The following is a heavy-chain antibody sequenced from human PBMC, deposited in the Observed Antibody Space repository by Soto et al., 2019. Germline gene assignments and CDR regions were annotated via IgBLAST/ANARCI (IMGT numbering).Heavy chain of an antibody. CDR3: AKAVDTAMVPSNFDY. V-gene: IGHV3-9*01. CDR2: ISWNSGSI. Sequence: PGGSLRLSCAASGFTFDDYAMHWVRQAPGKGLEWVSGISWNSGSIGYADSVKGRFTISRDNAKNSLYLQMNSLRAEDTALYYCAKAVDTAMVPSNFDYWGQGTLVTVSS. J-gene: IGHJ4*02. D-gene: IGHD5-18*01. CDR1: GFTFDDYA.